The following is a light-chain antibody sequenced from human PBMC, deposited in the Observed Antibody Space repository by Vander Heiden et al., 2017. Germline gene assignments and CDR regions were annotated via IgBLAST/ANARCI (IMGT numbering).Light chain of an antibody. CDR2: SHN. V-gene: IGLV1-44*01. Sequence: PGQRVTISCSGSSSNIGSKAVNWYQQLPGTAPKLLIYSHNQRPSGVPDRFSASKSGTSASLAISGLQSEDEADYYGAAWDDSLNGPVFGGGTKLTVL. J-gene: IGLJ2*01. CDR1: SSNIGSKA. CDR3: AAWDDSLNGPV.